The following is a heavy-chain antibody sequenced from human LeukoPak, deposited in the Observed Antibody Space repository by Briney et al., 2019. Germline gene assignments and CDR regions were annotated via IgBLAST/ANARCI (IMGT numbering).Heavy chain of an antibody. J-gene: IGHJ4*02. CDR1: GFTFSSYS. CDR2: ISRTSSDI. CDR3: ARELYPGEI. V-gene: IGHV3-21*01. Sequence: GGPLRLSCTASGFTFSSYSMNWVRQAPGKGLEWVSSISRTSSDIYYADSLKGRFTTSRDNAKNSLYLQMNSLRVEDTAVYYCARELYPGEIWGQGTLVTVSS. D-gene: IGHD2-8*01.